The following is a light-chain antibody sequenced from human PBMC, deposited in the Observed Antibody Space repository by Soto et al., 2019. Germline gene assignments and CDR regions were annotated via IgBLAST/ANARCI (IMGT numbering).Light chain of an antibody. CDR2: KTS. J-gene: IGKJ1*01. CDR1: QSISNW. CDR3: QQYNGYRWT. V-gene: IGKV1-5*03. Sequence: DIQMTQSPSTLSASVGDRVTITCRASQSISNWLAWYQQKPGKAPKILIYKTSSLESGVPSRFSGSGSGTEFILTISSLQPDDFATYYCQQYNGYRWTFGQGTKVDIK.